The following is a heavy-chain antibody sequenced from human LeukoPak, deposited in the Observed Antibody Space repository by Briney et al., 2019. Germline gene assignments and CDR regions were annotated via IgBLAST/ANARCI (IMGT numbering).Heavy chain of an antibody. CDR2: TRNKANSYTT. V-gene: IGHV3-72*01. CDR1: GFTFSDHY. CDR3: ARGGGSYNSVYYFDY. J-gene: IGHJ4*02. Sequence: PGGSLRLSCAASGFTFSDHYTDWVRQAPGKGLEWVGRTRNKANSYTTEYAASVKGRFTISRDDSKNSLYLQMNSLKTEDTAVYYCARGGGSYNSVYYFDYWGQGTLVTVSS. D-gene: IGHD1-26*01.